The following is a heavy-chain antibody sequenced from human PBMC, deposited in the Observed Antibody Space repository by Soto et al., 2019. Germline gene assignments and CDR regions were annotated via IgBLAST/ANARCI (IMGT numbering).Heavy chain of an antibody. D-gene: IGHD3-22*01. CDR1: GDSITKISSRGDY. J-gene: IGHJ4*02. Sequence: QVQLQESGPGLVKPSETLSLSCTVSGDSITKISSRGDYWGWIRQAPGKGLEWIGSIYYTGNTFYNPPLNRRLTMSVDTSKNEFSLKLSSVTAADTAVYYCARHPRDDEDSSGDCDYWGRGTLVTVSS. V-gene: IGHV4-39*01. CDR2: IYYTGNT. CDR3: ARHPRDDEDSSGDCDY.